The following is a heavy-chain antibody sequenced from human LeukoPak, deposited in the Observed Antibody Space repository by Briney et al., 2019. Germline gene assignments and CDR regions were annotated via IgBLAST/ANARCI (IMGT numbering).Heavy chain of an antibody. V-gene: IGHV3-48*03. CDR3: AKDWAEKYYYDSSGTTFDI. Sequence: PGGSLRLSCAASGFTFSSYEMNWVRQAPGKGLEWVSYISSSGSTIYYADSVKGRFTISRDNAKNTLYLQMNSLRAEDTAVYYCAKDWAEKYYYDSSGTTFDIWGQGTMVTVSS. J-gene: IGHJ3*02. D-gene: IGHD3-22*01. CDR2: ISSSGSTI. CDR1: GFTFSSYE.